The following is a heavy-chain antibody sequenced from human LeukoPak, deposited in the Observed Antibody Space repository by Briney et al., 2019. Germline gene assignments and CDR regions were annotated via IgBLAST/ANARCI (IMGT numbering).Heavy chain of an antibody. Sequence: GRSLRLSCVASGFTFKSYGMDWVRQAPGKGVEWVAVIWYDGSNKYYADFVKGRFTTSRDNSKNTLYLQMNSLRADDTAVYYCARVSGYSGTWYVDYWGQGTLVTVSS. CDR2: IWYDGSNK. J-gene: IGHJ4*02. CDR1: GFTFKSYG. CDR3: ARVSGYSGTWYVDY. D-gene: IGHD6-13*01. V-gene: IGHV3-33*01.